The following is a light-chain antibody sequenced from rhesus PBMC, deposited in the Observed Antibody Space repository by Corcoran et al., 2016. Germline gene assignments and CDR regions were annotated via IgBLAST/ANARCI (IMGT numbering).Light chain of an antibody. Sequence: DIQMTQSPSSLSASVGDRVTITCRASENVNNYLNWYQQKPGKAPKLLNYKASTLQSGVPSRFSGSGSGTDYNFTISSLQPEVVAPYYCQPGYGTPLPFGGGTKVELK. V-gene: IGKV1-74*01. CDR1: ENVNNY. J-gene: IGKJ4*01. CDR2: KAS. CDR3: QPGYGTPLP.